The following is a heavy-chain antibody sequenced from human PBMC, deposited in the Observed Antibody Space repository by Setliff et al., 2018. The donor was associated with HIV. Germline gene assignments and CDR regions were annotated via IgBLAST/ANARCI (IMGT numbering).Heavy chain of an antibody. CDR1: GYTFSYA. D-gene: IGHD2-21*02. V-gene: IGHV1-3*01. CDR2: INAGNGNT. J-gene: IGHJ6*02. Sequence: GASVKVSCKASGYTFSYAMHWVRQAPGQRLEWMGWINAGNGNTKYSQKLQGRITITRDTSASKAYMELSSLRSEDTAVYYCASIDCGGDCYSYNYYAMDVWGQGTTVTV. CDR3: ASIDCGGDCYSYNYYAMDV.